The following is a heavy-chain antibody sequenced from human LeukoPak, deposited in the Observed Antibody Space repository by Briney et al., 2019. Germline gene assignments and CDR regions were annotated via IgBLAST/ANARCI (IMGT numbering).Heavy chain of an antibody. CDR1: GYTFTGYY. CDR3: ARPFFRYNWNDGHY. Sequence: ASVKVSCKASGYTFTGYYMHWVRQAPGQGLEWMGWINPNSGGTNYAQKFQGRVTMTRDTSISTAYMELSSLRSDDTAVYFCARPFFRYNWNDGHYWGQGTLVTVSS. D-gene: IGHD1-20*01. CDR2: INPNSGGT. J-gene: IGHJ4*02. V-gene: IGHV1-2*02.